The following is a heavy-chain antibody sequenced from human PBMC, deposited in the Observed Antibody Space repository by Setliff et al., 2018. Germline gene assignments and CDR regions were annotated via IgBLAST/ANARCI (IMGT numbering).Heavy chain of an antibody. Sequence: SYAISWVRQAPGQGLEWMGGIIPILGIANYAQKFQGRVTITADKSTSTAYMELSSLRSEDTAVYYCARGYCSGGSCYSGYYYYMDVWGKGTTVTVSS. V-gene: IGHV1-69*10. J-gene: IGHJ6*03. CDR1: SYA. D-gene: IGHD2-15*01. CDR2: IIPILGIA. CDR3: ARGYCSGGSCYSGYYYYMDV.